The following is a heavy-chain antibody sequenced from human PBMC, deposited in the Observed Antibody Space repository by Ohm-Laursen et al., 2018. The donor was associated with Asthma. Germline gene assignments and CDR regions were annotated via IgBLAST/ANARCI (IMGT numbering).Heavy chain of an antibody. CDR2: ISTASTFI. Sequence: GSLRLSCSAPGYTFSRYSIHWVRQVPGKGLEWVASISTASTFIYYADSVRGRFTTSRDNAKNSVYLQMNSLRAEDTALYYCARIGPEWELPGREYSLHHWGEGTLVTASS. CDR3: ARIGPEWELPGREYSLHH. V-gene: IGHV3-21*01. J-gene: IGHJ1*01. CDR1: GYTFSRYS. D-gene: IGHD1-26*01.